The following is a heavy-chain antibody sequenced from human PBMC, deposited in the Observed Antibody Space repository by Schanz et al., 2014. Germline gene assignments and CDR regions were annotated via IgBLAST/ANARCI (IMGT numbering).Heavy chain of an antibody. J-gene: IGHJ4*02. CDR1: GFTFSSYA. V-gene: IGHV3-23*04. D-gene: IGHD3-22*01. Sequence: EVQLVESGGGLVQPGGSLRLSCAASGFTFSSYAMSWVRQAPGKGLEWVSAISGSGGSTYYADSVKGRFTISRDNAKSSLYLQMNSLRAEDTAVYYCARPPHDSSGYYPFDYWGQGTLVTVSS. CDR2: ISGSGGST. CDR3: ARPPHDSSGYYPFDY.